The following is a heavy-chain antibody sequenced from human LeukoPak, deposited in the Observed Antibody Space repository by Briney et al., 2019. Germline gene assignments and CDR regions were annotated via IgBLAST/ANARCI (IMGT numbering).Heavy chain of an antibody. CDR3: ARSDCSSTSCSPGY. Sequence: GASVKVSCKTSGYTFTNYGISWVRQAPGQGLEWMGWISAYNGNTNYTQNLQGRVTITADESTSTAYMELSSLRSEDTAVYYCARSDCSSTSCSPGYWGQGTLVTVSS. D-gene: IGHD2-2*01. CDR1: GYTFTNYG. J-gene: IGHJ4*02. CDR2: ISAYNGNT. V-gene: IGHV1-18*01.